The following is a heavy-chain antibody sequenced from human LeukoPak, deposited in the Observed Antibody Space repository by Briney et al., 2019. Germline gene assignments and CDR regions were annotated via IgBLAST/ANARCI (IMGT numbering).Heavy chain of an antibody. CDR3: ARGGSNLDY. CDR1: GGSFSSYY. CDR2: INHSGST. V-gene: IGHV4-34*01. D-gene: IGHD1-26*01. J-gene: IGHJ4*01. Sequence: SETLSLTCAVYGGSFSSYYWNWIRQPPGKGLEWIGEINHSGSTNYNPSLKSRVTISVDTSKNQVSLKLTSVTAAYTAVYYCARGGSNLDYWGQGTMVTVSS.